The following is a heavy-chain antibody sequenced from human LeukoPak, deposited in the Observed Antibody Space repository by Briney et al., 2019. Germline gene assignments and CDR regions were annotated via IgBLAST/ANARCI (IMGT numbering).Heavy chain of an antibody. V-gene: IGHV4-61*08. Sequence: SQTLSLTCTVSGGSISSGDYYWSWIRQPPGKALEWIGYIYYSGSTNYNPSLKSRVTISVDASKNQFSLKLSSVTAADTAVYYCARHHVIAATGHFDYWGQGSLVTVSS. CDR1: GGSISSGDYY. CDR2: IYYSGST. CDR3: ARHHVIAATGHFDY. D-gene: IGHD6-13*01. J-gene: IGHJ4*02.